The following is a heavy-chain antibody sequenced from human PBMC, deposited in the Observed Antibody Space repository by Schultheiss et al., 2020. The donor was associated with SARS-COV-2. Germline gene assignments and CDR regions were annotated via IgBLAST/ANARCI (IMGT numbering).Heavy chain of an antibody. CDR3: ARYHDRGYDFWSGYDGDAFDI. D-gene: IGHD3-3*01. CDR2: ISSSSSYI. V-gene: IGHV3-21*01. J-gene: IGHJ3*02. Sequence: GGSLRLSCAASGFTFSSYDMHWVRQATGKGLEWVSSISSSSSYIYYADSVKGRFTISRDNAKNSLYLQMNSLRAEDTAVYYCARYHDRGYDFWSGYDGDAFDIWGQGTTVTVSS. CDR1: GFTFSSYD.